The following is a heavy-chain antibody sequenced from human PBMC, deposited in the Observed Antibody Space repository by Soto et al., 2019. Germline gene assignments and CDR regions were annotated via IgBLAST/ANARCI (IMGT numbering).Heavy chain of an antibody. CDR1: GYSFTSYW. CDR3: ARLAATRYYYYGMDV. Sequence: PGESLKISCKGSGYSFTSYWISWVRQMPGKGLEWMGRIDPSDSYTNYSPSFQGHVTISADKSISTAYLQWSSLKASDTAMYYCARLAATRYYYYGMDVWGQGTTVTVSS. CDR2: IDPSDSYT. J-gene: IGHJ6*02. V-gene: IGHV5-10-1*01. D-gene: IGHD2-15*01.